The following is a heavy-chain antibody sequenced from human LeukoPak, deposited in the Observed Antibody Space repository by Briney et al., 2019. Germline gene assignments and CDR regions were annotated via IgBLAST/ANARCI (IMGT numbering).Heavy chain of an antibody. Sequence: ASVKVSCKASGYTFTSYDINWVRQATGQGLEWMGWMNPNSGNTGYAQKFQGRVTITRNTSISTAYMELSSLRSEDTAVYYCAREDYDFWSGPTIPGVWFDPWGQGTLVTVSS. CDR3: AREDYDFWSGPTIPGVWFDP. D-gene: IGHD3-3*01. CDR1: GYTFTSYD. V-gene: IGHV1-8*03. J-gene: IGHJ5*02. CDR2: MNPNSGNT.